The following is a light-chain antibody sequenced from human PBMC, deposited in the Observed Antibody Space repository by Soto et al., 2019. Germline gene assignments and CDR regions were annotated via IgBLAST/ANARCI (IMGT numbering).Light chain of an antibody. CDR1: QDISNY. CDR3: QKYNRVPWT. V-gene: IGKV1-27*01. CDR2: AAS. J-gene: IGKJ1*01. Sequence: DIQMTQSPSSLSASVGDRVTITCRASQDISNYLAWYQQKPGKVPKLLIYAASTLQSGVPSRFSGSGSGTDFTLTITSLQPEDVASYYCQKYNRVPWTFGPGTKVEIK.